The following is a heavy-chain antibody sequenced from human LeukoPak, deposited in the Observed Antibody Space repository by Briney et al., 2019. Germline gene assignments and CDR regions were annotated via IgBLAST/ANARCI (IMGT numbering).Heavy chain of an antibody. CDR3: TTESSGSLPY. V-gene: IGHV3-15*07. Sequence: PGGSLRLSCAVSGFSFSDTYINWVRQIPGTGLEWVGLIKNKADRGEIEYAAPVKDRFTISRDDSKNTVYLQMSSLKTEDTAVYYCTTESSGSLPYWGQGTLVTVSS. CDR2: IKNKADRGEI. CDR1: GFSFSDTY. D-gene: IGHD1-26*01. J-gene: IGHJ4*02.